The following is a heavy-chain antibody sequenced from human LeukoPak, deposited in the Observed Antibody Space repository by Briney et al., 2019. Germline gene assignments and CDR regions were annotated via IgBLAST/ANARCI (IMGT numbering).Heavy chain of an antibody. CDR1: GYTFSSYS. D-gene: IGHD3-9*01. CDR3: ASLQTATTHFDWFRSRYDAFDI. CDR2: ISSSSSYI. J-gene: IGHJ3*02. V-gene: IGHV3-21*01. Sequence: GGSLRLSCAASGYTFSSYSMNWVRQAPGKGLEWVSSISSSSSYIYYADSVKGRFTIPRDNAKNSLYLQMNSLRAEDTAVYYCASLQTATTHFDWFRSRYDAFDIWGQGTMVTVSS.